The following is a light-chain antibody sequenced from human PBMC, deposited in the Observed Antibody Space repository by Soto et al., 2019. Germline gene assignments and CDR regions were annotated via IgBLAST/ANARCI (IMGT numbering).Light chain of an antibody. J-gene: IGKJ5*01. CDR3: QQYGSSPIT. Sequence: EMVLTQSPGTLSLSPGERPTLSCSASQSVSSSYLAWYQQKPGQAPRLLIYDASIRATGIPDRFSGSGSGTDFTLTISRLEPEDFAVYYCQQYGSSPITFGQGTRLEV. CDR1: QSVSSSY. V-gene: IGKV3-20*01. CDR2: DAS.